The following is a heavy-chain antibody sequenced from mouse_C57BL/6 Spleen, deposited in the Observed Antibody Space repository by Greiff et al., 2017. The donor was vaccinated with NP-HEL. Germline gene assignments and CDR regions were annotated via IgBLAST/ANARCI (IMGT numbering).Heavy chain of an antibody. Sequence: EVQLKQSGPELVKPGASVKISCKASGYSFTGYCMNWVMQSHGKSLEWIGRINPYNGDTYYNQKFKGKATLTVDKSSSTAHMQLRSLTSEDSAVXYCARDYYGSGPAWFAYWGQGTLVTVSA. J-gene: IGHJ3*01. CDR1: GYSFTGYC. CDR2: INPYNGDT. CDR3: ARDYYGSGPAWFAY. V-gene: IGHV1-20*01. D-gene: IGHD1-1*01.